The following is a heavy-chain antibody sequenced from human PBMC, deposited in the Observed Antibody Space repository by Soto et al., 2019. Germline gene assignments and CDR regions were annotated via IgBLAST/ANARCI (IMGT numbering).Heavy chain of an antibody. V-gene: IGHV4-39*01. CDR2: IYYSGST. Sequence: PSETLSLTCTVSGGSISSSSYYWGWIRQPPGKGLEWIGSIYYSGSTYYNPSLKSRVTISVDTSKNQFSLKLSSVTAADSAVYYCASLNSRNYYYYGMDVWGQGTTVTVSS. D-gene: IGHD6-13*01. CDR3: ASLNSRNYYYYGMDV. J-gene: IGHJ6*02. CDR1: GGSISSSSYY.